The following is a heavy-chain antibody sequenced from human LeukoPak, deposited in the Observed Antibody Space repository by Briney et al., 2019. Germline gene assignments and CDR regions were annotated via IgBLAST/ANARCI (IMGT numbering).Heavy chain of an antibody. J-gene: IGHJ5*02. V-gene: IGHV1-18*01. CDR3: AYDILTGSYFDP. CDR2: ISAYNGNT. CDR1: GYTFTSYG. Sequence: ASVKVSCNASGYTFTSYGISWVREAPGQGLEWMGWISAYNGNTNYAQKLQGRVTMTTDTSTSTAYMELRSLRSDDTAVYYCAYDILTGSYFDPWGQGTLVTVSS. D-gene: IGHD3-9*01.